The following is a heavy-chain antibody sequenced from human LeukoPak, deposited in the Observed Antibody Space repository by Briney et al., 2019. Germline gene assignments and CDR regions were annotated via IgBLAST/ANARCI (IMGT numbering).Heavy chain of an antibody. CDR1: GFTFSSYE. Sequence: PGGSLRLSCAASGFTFSSYEMNWVRRAPGKGLEWASYISSSGSTIYYADSVKGRFTISRDNAKNSLYLQMNSLRAEDTAVYYCARNVPSFRLRLGELFAFDIWGQGTMVTVSS. CDR2: ISSSGSTI. CDR3: ARNVPSFRLRLGELFAFDI. V-gene: IGHV3-48*03. J-gene: IGHJ3*02. D-gene: IGHD3-16*01.